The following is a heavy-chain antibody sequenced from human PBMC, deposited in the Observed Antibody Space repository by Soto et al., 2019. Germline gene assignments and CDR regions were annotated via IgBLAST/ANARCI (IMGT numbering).Heavy chain of an antibody. V-gene: IGHV3-30*18. D-gene: IGHD3-16*01. CDR1: GFTFSSYG. J-gene: IGHJ6*02. Sequence: QVQLVESGGDVVQPGRSLRLSCAASGFTFSSYGMNWVRQAPGKGLEWVAVISSDGSNKYYADSVKGRFTISRDNSKNTVYLQMNSVRSEDTAVYYCAKDRLGAGRAYGMDGGGQGNTVTVSS. CDR3: AKDRLGAGRAYGMDG. CDR2: ISSDGSNK.